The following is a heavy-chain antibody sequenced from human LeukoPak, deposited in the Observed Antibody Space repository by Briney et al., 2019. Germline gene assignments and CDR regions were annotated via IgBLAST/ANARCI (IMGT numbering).Heavy chain of an antibody. CDR1: GFTFDEYG. D-gene: IGHD3-10*01. J-gene: IGHJ6*03. Sequence: PGESLKISCAASGFTFDEYGMSWVRQAPGKGLEWVSGINWSGGTTVYAESVKGRFTVSRDNAKNSLYLQVSSLRVDDTALYYCARERFGSDYYLDVWGKGTTVTVSS. V-gene: IGHV3-20*04. CDR3: ARERFGSDYYLDV. CDR2: INWSGGTT.